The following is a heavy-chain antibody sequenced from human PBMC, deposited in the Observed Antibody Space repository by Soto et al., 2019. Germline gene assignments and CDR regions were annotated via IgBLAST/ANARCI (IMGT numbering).Heavy chain of an antibody. Sequence: VHLVQSGAEVKKPGSSVKISCRASGSTFSKRSITWVRQAPGQGFEWMGGITPAFGTTNFARKFQGRLAIPGDEPTATAYLDLSSLTAEGTAVYHWGTWAGLVTYRGFIGPLDFWGQGTLVTVSS. V-gene: IGHV1-69*01. CDR2: ITPAFGTT. D-gene: IGHD2-21*01. J-gene: IGHJ4*02. CDR1: GSTFSKRS. CDR3: GTWAGLVTYRGFIGPLDF.